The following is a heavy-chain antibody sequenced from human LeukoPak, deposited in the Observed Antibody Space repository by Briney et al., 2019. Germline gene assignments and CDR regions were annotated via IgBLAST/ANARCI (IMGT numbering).Heavy chain of an antibody. J-gene: IGHJ6*03. CDR3: AKGTSGIIAGGHDYYMDV. D-gene: IGHD6-13*01. CDR2: IRYDGIAI. Sequence: GGSLRLSCAASGFTFSSFGMNWVRQAPGKGLEWVTFIRYDGIAIQYADSAKGRFTISRDNSKNARYLQMISRRPEDTAVYFCAKGTSGIIAGGHDYYMDVWGKGTPVTISS. CDR1: GFTFSSFG. V-gene: IGHV3-30*02.